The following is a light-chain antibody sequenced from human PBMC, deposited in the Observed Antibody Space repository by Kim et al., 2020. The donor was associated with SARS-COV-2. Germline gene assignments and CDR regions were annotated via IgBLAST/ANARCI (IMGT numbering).Light chain of an antibody. CDR3: QQYNNWPLYT. CDR1: QSVSSN. CDR2: GAS. V-gene: IGKV3-15*01. J-gene: IGKJ2*01. Sequence: VAPRERATLACRAIQSVSSNLASYQQKPGQAPRLLIYGASTRATGIPARFSGSGSGTEFTLTISSLQSEDFAVYYCQQYNNWPLYTFGQGTKLEI.